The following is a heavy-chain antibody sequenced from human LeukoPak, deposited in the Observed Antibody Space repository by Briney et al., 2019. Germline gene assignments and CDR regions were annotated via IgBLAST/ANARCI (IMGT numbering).Heavy chain of an antibody. CDR1: GGSFSGYY. J-gene: IGHJ5*02. CDR2: INHSGST. CDR3: ARSTPVVVAATRFRRWFDP. D-gene: IGHD2-15*01. Sequence: PSETLSLTCAVYGGSFSGYYWSWIPQPPGNGLEWIGEINHSGSTNYNPSLKSRITIYVDTSKNQFSLKLSSVTAADTAVYYCARSTPVVVAATRFRRWFDPWGQGTLVTVSS. V-gene: IGHV4-34*01.